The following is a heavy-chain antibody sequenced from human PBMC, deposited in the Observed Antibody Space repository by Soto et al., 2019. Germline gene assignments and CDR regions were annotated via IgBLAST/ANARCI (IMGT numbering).Heavy chain of an antibody. D-gene: IGHD3-16*01. CDR3: VRPQGGGGDGYYYYGMDV. V-gene: IGHV4-59*01. Sequence: QVQLQESGPGLVKPSETLSLTCTVSGGSISSYYWSWIRQPPGKGLEWIGYIHYSGSTNYNPSLKSRVTISLDTPKNQFSLNLSSVTAADTAVYYCVRPQGGGGDGYYYYGMDVWGQGTTVIVSS. CDR1: GGSISSYY. CDR2: IHYSGST. J-gene: IGHJ6*02.